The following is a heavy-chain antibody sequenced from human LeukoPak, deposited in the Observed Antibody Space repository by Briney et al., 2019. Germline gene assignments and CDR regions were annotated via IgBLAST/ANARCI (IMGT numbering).Heavy chain of an antibody. CDR1: GFSLSTSGVG. V-gene: IGHV2-5*02. CDR3: AHSLYCSGGSCYSSAHYYFDY. D-gene: IGHD2-15*01. CDR2: IYWDDDK. J-gene: IGHJ4*02. Sequence: SGPTLVKPTQTFTLTCTFSGFSLSTSGVGVGWIRQPPGKALEWLALIYWDDDKRYSPSLKSRLTITKDTSKNQVVLTMTNMDSVDTATYYCAHSLYCSGGSCYSSAHYYFDYWGQGTLVTVSS.